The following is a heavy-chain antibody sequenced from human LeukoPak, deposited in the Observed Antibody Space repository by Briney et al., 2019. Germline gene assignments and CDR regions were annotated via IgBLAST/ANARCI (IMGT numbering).Heavy chain of an antibody. CDR3: ARHSALPRRDYSLDY. V-gene: IGHV4-59*08. J-gene: IGHJ4*02. Sequence: SETLSLTCTVSGGSISSYYWSWIRQPPVKGLEWIGYIYYSGSTNYNPSLKSRVTISVDTSKNQFSLKLSSVTAADTAVYYCARHSALPRRDYSLDYWGQGTLVTVSS. D-gene: IGHD4-4*01. CDR2: IYYSGST. CDR1: GGSISSYY.